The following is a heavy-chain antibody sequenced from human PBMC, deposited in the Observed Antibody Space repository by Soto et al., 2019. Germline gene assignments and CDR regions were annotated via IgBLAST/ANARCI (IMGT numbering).Heavy chain of an antibody. CDR2: INPSGGST. J-gene: IGHJ4*02. V-gene: IGHV1-46*01. Sequence: QVQLVQSGAEVKKPGASVKVSCKASGYTFTSYYMHWVRQAPGQGLEWMGIINPSGGSTSYAQKFQGRVTMTRDTSTSTGYMELSSLRSEDTAVYYCARREGAELTFDYWGQGTLVTVSS. CDR3: ARREGAELTFDY. D-gene: IGHD1-26*01. CDR1: GYTFTSYY.